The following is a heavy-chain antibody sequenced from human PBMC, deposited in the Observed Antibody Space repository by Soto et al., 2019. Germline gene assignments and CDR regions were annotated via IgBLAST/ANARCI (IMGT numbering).Heavy chain of an antibody. CDR2: TYYWSRWNN. V-gene: IGHV6-1*01. Sequence: SQTLSLTCAISGDSVSSNSATWNWIRQFPSRGLEWLGRTYYWSRWNNDYAASVKSRISVNPDTSKNQLSLQLNSVTPEDTAVYFCARGGKIAAAGLDYWGQGILVTASA. J-gene: IGHJ4*02. CDR1: GDSVSSNSAT. CDR3: ARGGKIAAAGLDY. D-gene: IGHD6-13*01.